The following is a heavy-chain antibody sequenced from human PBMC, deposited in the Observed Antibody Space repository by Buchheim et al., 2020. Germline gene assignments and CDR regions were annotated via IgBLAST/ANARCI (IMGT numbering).Heavy chain of an antibody. CDR1: GFTFSSYG. CDR3: AKDYYGSGSYIDY. V-gene: IGHV3-30*18. J-gene: IGHJ4*02. D-gene: IGHD3-10*01. CDR2: ISYDGSNN. Sequence: QVQLVESGGGVVQPGRSLRLSCAASGFTFSSYGMHWVRQAPGKGLEWVAVISYDGSNNYYADSVKSRFTISRDNSKNTLYLQMNSLRAEDTAVYYCAKDYYGSGSYIDYWGQGTL.